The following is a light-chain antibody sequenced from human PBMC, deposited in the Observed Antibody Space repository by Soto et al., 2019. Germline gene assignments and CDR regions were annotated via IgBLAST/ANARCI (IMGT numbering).Light chain of an antibody. V-gene: IGKV1-27*01. CDR2: AAS. Sequence: DIQVTQYPSSLSASVGDRVTITCRASQGIKNYLAWYQQKPGEIPKLLIYAASTLESGIPPRFSGSGSGTDLTLTINNLQPEDVATYYCQRYYNAPFTFGGGTKV. J-gene: IGKJ4*01. CDR3: QRYYNAPFT. CDR1: QGIKNY.